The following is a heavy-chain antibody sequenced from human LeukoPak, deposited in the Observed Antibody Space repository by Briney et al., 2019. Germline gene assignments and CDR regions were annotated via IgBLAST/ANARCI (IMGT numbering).Heavy chain of an antibody. CDR3: ARGAPPDYDFWSGPYYYGMDV. V-gene: IGHV3-23*01. Sequence: PGGSLRLSCAASGFTFSSYAMSWVRQAPGKGLEWVSAISGSGGSTYYADSVKGRFTISRDNSKNTLYLQMNSLRAEDTAVYYCARGAPPDYDFWSGPYYYGMDVWGQGTTVTVSS. CDR2: ISGSGGST. D-gene: IGHD3-3*01. J-gene: IGHJ6*02. CDR1: GFTFSSYA.